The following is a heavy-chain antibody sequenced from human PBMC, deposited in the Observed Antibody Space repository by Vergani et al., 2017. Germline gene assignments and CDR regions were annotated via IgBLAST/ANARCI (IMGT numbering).Heavy chain of an antibody. V-gene: IGHV3-21*02. D-gene: IGHD3-3*01. J-gene: IGHJ3*02. CDR3: ARDGHYSVLSGYYIGGGFDI. CDR1: GFTFSHYS. CDR2: ISGNNDDV. Sequence: VQLVESGGGVVQPGGSLRLSCVASGFTFSHYSMNWVRQAPGKGLEWVSSISGNNDDVYYADSVKGRFTISRDNAKNSLYLDMSSLRAEDTARYYCARDGHYSVLSGYYIGGGFDIWGQGTMVTVSS.